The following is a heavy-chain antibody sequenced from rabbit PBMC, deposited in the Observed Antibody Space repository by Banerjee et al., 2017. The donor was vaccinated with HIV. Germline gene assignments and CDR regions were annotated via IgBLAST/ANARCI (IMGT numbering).Heavy chain of an antibody. Sequence: QQQLEESGGGLVKPGGTLTLTCTASGVDVSGYYYMCWVRQAPGKGLELVACINTGSSGSTDYASWAKGRFTISKTSSTTVTLQMASLTAADTATYFCARGIYGDGYSFDLWGQGTLVT. CDR1: GVDVSGYYY. J-gene: IGHJ4*01. V-gene: IGHV1S45*01. CDR2: INTGSSGST. D-gene: IGHD6-1*01. CDR3: ARGIYGDGYSFDL.